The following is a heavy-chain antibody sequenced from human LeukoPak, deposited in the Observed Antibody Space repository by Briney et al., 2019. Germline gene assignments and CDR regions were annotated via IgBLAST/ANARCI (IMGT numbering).Heavy chain of an antibody. D-gene: IGHD4-11*01. CDR1: GYTFTGYY. CDR2: IIPIFGTA. CDR3: ARERASGGYSTFDP. Sequence: SVKVSCKASGYTFTGYYMHWVRQAPGQGLEWMGGIIPIFGTANYAQKFQGRVTITADKSTSTAYMELSSLRSEDTAVYYCARERASGGYSTFDPWGQGTLVTVSS. V-gene: IGHV1-69*06. J-gene: IGHJ5*02.